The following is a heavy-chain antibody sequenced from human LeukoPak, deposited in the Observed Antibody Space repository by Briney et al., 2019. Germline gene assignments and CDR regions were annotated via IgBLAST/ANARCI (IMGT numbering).Heavy chain of an antibody. V-gene: IGHV3-48*03. J-gene: IGHJ6*02. Sequence: GGSLRLPCAASGFTFSSYEMNWVRQAPGKGLEWVSYISSSGSTIYYADSVKGRFTISRDNAKNSLYLQMNSLRAEDTAVYYCARYCSGGSCYPDYYYYYGMDVWGQGTTVTVSS. CDR1: GFTFSSYE. CDR3: ARYCSGGSCYPDYYYYYGMDV. D-gene: IGHD2-15*01. CDR2: ISSSGSTI.